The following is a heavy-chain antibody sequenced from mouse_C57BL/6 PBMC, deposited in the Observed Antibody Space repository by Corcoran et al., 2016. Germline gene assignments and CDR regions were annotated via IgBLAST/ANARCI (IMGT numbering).Heavy chain of an antibody. J-gene: IGHJ4*01. CDR3: ARYWDGYAMDY. V-gene: IGHV1-81*01. D-gene: IGHD4-1*01. CDR2: IYPRSGNT. Sequence: QVQLQQSGAELARPGASVKLSCKASGYTFTSYGISWVKQRTGQGLEWIGEIYPRSGNTYYNEKFKGKATLTAEKSSSTAYMQLSSLTSEDSAVYFCARYWDGYAMDYWGQGTSVTVSS. CDR1: GYTFTSYG.